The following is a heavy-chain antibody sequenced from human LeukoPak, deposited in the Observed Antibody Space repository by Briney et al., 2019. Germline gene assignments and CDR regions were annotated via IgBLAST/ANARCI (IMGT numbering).Heavy chain of an antibody. D-gene: IGHD4-11*01. CDR2: INTDGSST. Sequence: PGGSLRLSCAASGFTFSSYWMHWVRQAPGKGLVWVSRINTDGSSTNYADSVKGRFTISRDNAKNTLYLQMNSLRAEDTAVYYCATLPTTGFDYWGQGTLVTVSS. CDR3: ATLPTTGFDY. V-gene: IGHV3-74*01. CDR1: GFTFSSYW. J-gene: IGHJ4*02.